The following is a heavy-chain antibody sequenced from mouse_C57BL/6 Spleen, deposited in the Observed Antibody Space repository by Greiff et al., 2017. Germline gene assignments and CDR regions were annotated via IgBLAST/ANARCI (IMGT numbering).Heavy chain of an antibody. D-gene: IGHD2-4*01. Sequence: VQLQQSGAELVRPGASVTLSCKASGYTFTDYEMHWVKQTPVHGLEWIGAIDPETGGTAYNQKFKGKAILTADKSSSTAYMELRSLTSEDSAVYYCTRSYDYDAWFAYLGQGTLVTVSA. CDR3: TRSYDYDAWFAY. CDR2: IDPETGGT. V-gene: IGHV1-15*01. CDR1: GYTFTDYE. J-gene: IGHJ3*01.